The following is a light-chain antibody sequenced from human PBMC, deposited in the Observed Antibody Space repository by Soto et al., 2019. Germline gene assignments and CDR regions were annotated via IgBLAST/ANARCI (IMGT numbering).Light chain of an antibody. J-gene: IGKJ2*01. V-gene: IGKV3-11*01. CDR3: QQRSNWPPYT. CDR2: DAY. CDR1: QSFRGL. Sequence: EVVLTQSPVTLSLSPGERATLSCRASQSFRGLLAWYQQKPGQAPRLLIYDAYNRATGIPPRFSGSGSGTDFTLTISSLEPEDSAVYYCQQRSNWPPYTFGQGTKLEIK.